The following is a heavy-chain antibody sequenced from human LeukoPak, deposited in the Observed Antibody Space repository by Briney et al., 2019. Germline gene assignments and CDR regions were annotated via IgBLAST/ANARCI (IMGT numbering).Heavy chain of an antibody. V-gene: IGHV3-23*01. CDR1: GFTFSSYA. CDR3: ATSSSGWNRFYDL. CDR2: ISGSGGST. D-gene: IGHD6-19*01. Sequence: GGSLRLSCAASGFTFSSYAMSWVRQAPGKGLEWVSAISGSGGSTYYADSVKGRFTISRDNSKNTLYLQMNSLRAEDTAVYYCATSSSGWNRFYDLWGRGTLVTVSS. J-gene: IGHJ2*01.